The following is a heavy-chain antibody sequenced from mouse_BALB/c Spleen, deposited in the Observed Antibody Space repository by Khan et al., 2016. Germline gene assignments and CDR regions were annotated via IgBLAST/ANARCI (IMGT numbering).Heavy chain of an antibody. V-gene: IGHV1-53*01. J-gene: IGHJ3*01. CDR3: ARYDYDGAYFSD. Sequence: QVQLQQPGAELVRPGVSVKLSCKASGYTFTSHWMHWIKQRPEQGLERIGEIDPSNGDTNYNEKFKRKATLTVDKSSSSAYMQLSSLTSEDSAVYFGARYDYDGAYFSDWGQGTLVTVS. CDR1: GYTFTSHW. CDR2: IDPSNGDT. D-gene: IGHD2-4*01.